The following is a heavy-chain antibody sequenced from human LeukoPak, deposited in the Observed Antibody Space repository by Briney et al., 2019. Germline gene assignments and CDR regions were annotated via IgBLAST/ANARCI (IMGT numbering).Heavy chain of an antibody. CDR1: GFTFSSYW. J-gene: IGHJ4*02. V-gene: IGHV3-23*01. D-gene: IGHD6-13*01. CDR3: TKDRRGPAAGTWYFDS. Sequence: GGSLRLSCAASGFTFSSYWMNWARQAPGRGLEWVSSITAIDGRTYYADSVRGRFTISRDNSKNTVYLQLNSLRAGDTAIYYCTKDRRGPAAGTWYFDSWGQGTLVTVSS. CDR2: ITAIDGRT.